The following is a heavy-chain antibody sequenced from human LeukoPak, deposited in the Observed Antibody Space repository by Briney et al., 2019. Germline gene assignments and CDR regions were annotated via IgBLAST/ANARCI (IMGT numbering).Heavy chain of an antibody. CDR2: ISSSSSYI. CDR3: ASYIRGINYYYMDV. V-gene: IGHV3-21*01. J-gene: IGHJ6*03. CDR1: GFTFSGYS. D-gene: IGHD5-24*01. Sequence: GGSLRLSCAASGFTFSGYSMNWVRQAPGKGLEWVSSISSSSSYIYYADSVKGRFTISRDNAKNSLYLQMNSLRAEDTAVYYCASYIRGINYYYMDVWGKGTTVTVSS.